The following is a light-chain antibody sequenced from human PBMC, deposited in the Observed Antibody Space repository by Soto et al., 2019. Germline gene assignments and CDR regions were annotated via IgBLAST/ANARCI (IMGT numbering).Light chain of an antibody. J-gene: IGKJ5*01. CDR3: QHYHSYPYT. V-gene: IGKV1-5*01. CDR2: DAS. CDR1: QSIGGW. Sequence: DIEMTQSPSPLSASPGDRVTITCRASQSIGGWLAWYQQRPGKAPRLLIYDASSVESGVPSRVSGSTSGTKFTLAISSLQPEDFATYYCQHYHSYPYTFGQGTRLEIK.